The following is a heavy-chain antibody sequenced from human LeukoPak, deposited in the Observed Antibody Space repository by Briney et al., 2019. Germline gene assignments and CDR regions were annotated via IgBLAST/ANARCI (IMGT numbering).Heavy chain of an antibody. CDR1: GFTFSSYD. Sequence: TGGSLRLSCAASGFTFSSYDMHWVRQATGKGLEWVSAIGTAGDTYYPGSVKGRFTISRENAKNSLYLQTNSLRAGDTAVYYCARVLGSGTYGLDVWGQGTTVTVSS. J-gene: IGHJ6*02. CDR3: ARVLGSGTYGLDV. D-gene: IGHD3-10*01. V-gene: IGHV3-13*01. CDR2: IGTAGDT.